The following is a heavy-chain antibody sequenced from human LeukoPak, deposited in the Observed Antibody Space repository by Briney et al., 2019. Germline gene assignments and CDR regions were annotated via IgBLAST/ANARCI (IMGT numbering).Heavy chain of an antibody. CDR1: GFTFSSYG. V-gene: IGHV3-30*02. J-gene: IGHJ4*02. CDR2: IRYDGSNK. CDR3: AKCYWQRLVPGY. D-gene: IGHD6-13*01. Sequence: GGSLRLSCAASGFTFSSYGMHWVRQAPGKGLEWVAFIRYDGSNKYYADSVKGRFTISRDNSKNTLYLQMNSLRAEDSAVYYCAKCYWQRLVPGYWGQGTLVTVSS.